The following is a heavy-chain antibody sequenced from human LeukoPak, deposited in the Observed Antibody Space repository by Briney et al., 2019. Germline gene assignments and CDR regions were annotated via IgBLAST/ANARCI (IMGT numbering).Heavy chain of an antibody. V-gene: IGHV4-59*01. D-gene: IGHD3-16*01. CDR1: GGSISDYS. CDR2: IYYSGST. CDR3: ARVKGDSYYYYMDV. Sequence: PSETLSLTCTVSGGSISDYSWSWIRQPPGKGLEWIGYIYYSGSTNYNPSLKSRVTISVDTSKNQFSPKLSSVTAADTAVYYCARVKGDSYYYYMDVWGKGTTVTVSS. J-gene: IGHJ6*03.